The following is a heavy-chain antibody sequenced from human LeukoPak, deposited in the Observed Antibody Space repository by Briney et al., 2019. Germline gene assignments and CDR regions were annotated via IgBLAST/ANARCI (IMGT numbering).Heavy chain of an antibody. Sequence: SVKVSCKASGGTFSSYAISWVRQAPGQGLEWMGGIIPIFGTANYAQKFQGRVTITADESTSTAYMELSSLRSEDTAVYYCARRMYYYDSSGYLWGVDAFDIWGQGTMVTVSS. CDR1: GGTFSSYA. V-gene: IGHV1-69*13. CDR3: ARRMYYYDSSGYLWGVDAFDI. J-gene: IGHJ3*02. D-gene: IGHD3-22*01. CDR2: IIPIFGTA.